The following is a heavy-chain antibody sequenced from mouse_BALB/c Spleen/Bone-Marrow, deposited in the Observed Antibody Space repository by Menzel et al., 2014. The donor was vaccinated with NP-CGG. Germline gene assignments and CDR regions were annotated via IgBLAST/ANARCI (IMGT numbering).Heavy chain of an antibody. J-gene: IGHJ3*01. CDR2: INYDGTN. CDR1: GYSITSGHY. Sequence: DVHLVESGPGLVKPSQSLSLTCSVTGYSITSGHYWNWIRQFPGNKLEWMGYINYDGTNNYNPSLRNRISITRDTSKNQFFLKLNSVTTEDTATYFCGRDRGNYYGTSYIAYWGQGTLVTVSA. CDR3: GRDRGNYYGTSYIAY. V-gene: IGHV3-6*02. D-gene: IGHD1-1*01.